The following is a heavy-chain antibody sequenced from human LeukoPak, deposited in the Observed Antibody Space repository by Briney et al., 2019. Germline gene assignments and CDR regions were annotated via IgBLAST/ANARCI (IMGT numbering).Heavy chain of an antibody. J-gene: IGHJ3*02. CDR3: ARHRFMTTVELDAFDI. V-gene: IGHV5-51*01. D-gene: IGHD4-23*01. Sequence: GESLKISCKGSGYSFTSYWIGWVRQMPGKGLEWMGIIYPGDSDTRYSPSFQGQVTISADKSISTAYLQWSSLKASDTAMYYCARHRFMTTVELDAFDIWGQGTMVTVSS. CDR2: IYPGDSDT. CDR1: GYSFTSYW.